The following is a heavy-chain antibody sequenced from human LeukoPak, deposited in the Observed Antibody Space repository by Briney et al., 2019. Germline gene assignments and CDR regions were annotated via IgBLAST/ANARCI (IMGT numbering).Heavy chain of an antibody. CDR3: ARHPTLSGYEYYFYK. V-gene: IGHV4-39*01. Sequence: SETLSLTCNVSGGSISNSNYYWAWIRQPPGKGLEWIGSIYYSGNIYYNPSLRSRVTLSVDTSKNQFSLKLSSVTVADTAVYYGARHPTLSGYEYYFYKCGQGTLRTVSS. D-gene: IGHD5-12*01. CDR1: GGSISNSNYY. J-gene: IGHJ4*02. CDR2: IYYSGNI.